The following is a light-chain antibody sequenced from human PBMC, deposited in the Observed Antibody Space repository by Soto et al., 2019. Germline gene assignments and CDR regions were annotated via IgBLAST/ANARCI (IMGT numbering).Light chain of an antibody. CDR3: QYHGSSPIT. CDR1: QSLVYSDGNTY. CDR2: KVS. Sequence: DIVMTQSRLSLPVTPGEPASISCRSSQSLVYSDGNTYLNWFQQRPGQSPRRLIYKVSNRDSGVPDRFSGSGSGTDFTLTISRLEPEDFALFYCQYHGSSPITFGQGTRLEIK. V-gene: IGKV2-30*01. J-gene: IGKJ5*01.